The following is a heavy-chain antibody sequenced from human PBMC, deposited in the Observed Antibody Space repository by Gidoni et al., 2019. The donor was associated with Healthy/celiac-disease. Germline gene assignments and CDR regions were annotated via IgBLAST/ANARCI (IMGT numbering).Heavy chain of an antibody. CDR3: ARAEYYDFWSGRYFDY. D-gene: IGHD3-3*01. Sequence: QVQLQESGPGLVKPSETLSLTCTVSGGSVSSCRYYWSWIRQPPGKGLEWIGYIYYSGSTNYNPSLKSRVTISVDTSKNQFSLKLSSVTAADTAVYYCARAEYYDFWSGRYFDYWGQGTLVTVSS. J-gene: IGHJ4*02. CDR1: GGSVSSCRYY. CDR2: IYYSGST. V-gene: IGHV4-61*01.